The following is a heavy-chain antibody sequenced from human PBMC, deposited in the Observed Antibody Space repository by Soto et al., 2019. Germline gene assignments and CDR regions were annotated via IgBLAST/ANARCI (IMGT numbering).Heavy chain of an antibody. Sequence: QAQLVQSGAEVKKPGASVKVSCKASGYTFSSYGISWVRQAPGQGLEWLGWISGQKDKTNYAPKVRDRVTLTTDTSTSTAFMELKSLRSDDTAVYFCARVGTLVRGIWGIWGQGIPVTVSS. D-gene: IGHD3-10*01. CDR2: ISGQKDKT. V-gene: IGHV1-18*01. J-gene: IGHJ4*02. CDR1: GYTFSSYG. CDR3: ARVGTLVRGIWGI.